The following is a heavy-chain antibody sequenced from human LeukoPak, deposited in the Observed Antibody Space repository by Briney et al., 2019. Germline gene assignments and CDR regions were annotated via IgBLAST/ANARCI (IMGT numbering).Heavy chain of an antibody. CDR3: ARRSMVRGGDAFDI. CDR1: GYSISSGYY. J-gene: IGHJ3*02. D-gene: IGHD3-10*01. Sequence: SETLSLTCTVSGYSISSGYYWGWIRQPPGKGLEWIGSIYHSGSTYYNPSLKSRVTISVDTSKNQFSLKLSSVTAADTAVYYCARRSMVRGGDAFDIWGQGTMVTVSS. CDR2: IYHSGST. V-gene: IGHV4-38-2*02.